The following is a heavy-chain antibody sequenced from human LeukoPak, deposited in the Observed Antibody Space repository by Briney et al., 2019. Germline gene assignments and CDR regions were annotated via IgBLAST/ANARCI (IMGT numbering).Heavy chain of an antibody. CDR2: ISWVGGST. J-gene: IGHJ4*02. Sequence: GGSLRLSCAASGFTFDDYAMHWVRQPPGKGREWVSLISWVGGSTYYADSVKGRFTISRDNSKNSLYLQMNSLRAEDTALYYCAKAIQIDGYFDYWGQGTLVTVSS. CDR1: GFTFDDYA. V-gene: IGHV3-43D*03. D-gene: IGHD5-18*01. CDR3: AKAIQIDGYFDY.